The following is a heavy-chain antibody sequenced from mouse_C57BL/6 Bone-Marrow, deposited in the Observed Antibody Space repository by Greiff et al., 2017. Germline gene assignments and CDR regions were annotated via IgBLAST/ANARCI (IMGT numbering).Heavy chain of an antibody. CDR3: ARSSNYLYYYAMDY. CDR1: GYSFTGYY. D-gene: IGHD2-5*01. V-gene: IGHV1-42*01. CDR2: INPSTGGT. Sequence: EVKLQQSGPELVKPGASVKISCKASGYSFTGYYMNWVKQSPEKSLEWIGEINPSTGGTTYNQKFKAKATLTVDKSSSTAYMQLKSLTSEDSAVYYCARSSNYLYYYAMDYWGQGTSVTVSS. J-gene: IGHJ4*01.